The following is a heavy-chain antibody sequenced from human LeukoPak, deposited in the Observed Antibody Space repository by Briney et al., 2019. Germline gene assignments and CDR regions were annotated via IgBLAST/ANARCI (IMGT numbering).Heavy chain of an antibody. D-gene: IGHD3-16*02. J-gene: IGHJ4*02. Sequence: SETLSLTCTVSGYSTSSGNYWGWIRQPPGKGLEWIGSLFHSGSPLYNPSFKSRVTMSADTSKNQFSLKLSSVTAADTAVYYCARDGGVVIPFDYWGQGTLVTVSS. CDR2: LFHSGSP. V-gene: IGHV4-38-2*02. CDR3: ARDGGVVIPFDY. CDR1: GYSTSSGNY.